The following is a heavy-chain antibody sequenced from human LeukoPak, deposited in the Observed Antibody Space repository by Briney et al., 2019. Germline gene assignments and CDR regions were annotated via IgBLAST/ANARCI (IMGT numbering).Heavy chain of an antibody. D-gene: IGHD3-10*01. Sequence: PGGSLRLSCAASGFTFSSYGMSWVRQAPGKGLEWVSAISGSGGSTYYADSVKGRFTISRDNSKNTLYLQMNSLRAEDTAVYYCAKVPMVRGVIMGYYYYMDVWGKGTTVTISS. CDR3: AKVPMVRGVIMGYYYYMDV. CDR1: GFTFSSYG. V-gene: IGHV3-23*01. J-gene: IGHJ6*03. CDR2: ISGSGGST.